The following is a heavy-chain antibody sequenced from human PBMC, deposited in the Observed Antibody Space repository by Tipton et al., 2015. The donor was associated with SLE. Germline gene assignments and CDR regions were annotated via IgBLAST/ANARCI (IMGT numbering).Heavy chain of an antibody. D-gene: IGHD5-18*01. CDR2: TNHSGST. CDR1: GGSFSGYY. CDR3: ARAPGQLWPWDY. Sequence: TLSLTCAVYGGSFSGYYWSWIRQPPGKGLEWIGETNHSGSTNYNPSLKSRVTISVDTSKNQFSLKVSSVTAADTAVYYCARAPGQLWPWDYWGQGTLVTVSS. J-gene: IGHJ4*02. V-gene: IGHV4-34*01.